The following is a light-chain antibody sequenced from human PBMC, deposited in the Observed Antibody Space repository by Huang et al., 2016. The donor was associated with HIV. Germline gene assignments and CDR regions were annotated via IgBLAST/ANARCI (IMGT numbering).Light chain of an antibody. Sequence: DIEMTQSPSSLSASVGDTVTMTCRASQNINKYLNWYQQKVGKAPQLIISVVSHLKEGVPVRFSGSKSGTNFTLTFNNLQPDDFATYYCQQSFNTVPYTFAQGTELEI. CDR2: VVS. J-gene: IGKJ2*01. CDR3: QQSFNTVPYT. CDR1: QNINKY. V-gene: IGKV1-39*01.